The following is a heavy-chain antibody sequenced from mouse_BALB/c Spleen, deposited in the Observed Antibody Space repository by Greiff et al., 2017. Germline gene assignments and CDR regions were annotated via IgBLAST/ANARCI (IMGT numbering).Heavy chain of an antibody. CDR1: GYTFTSYW. CDR3: ARDTTAHFDY. Sequence: QVHVKQSGAELARPGASVKLSCKASGYTFTSYWMQWVKQRPGQGLEWIGAIYPGDGDTRYTQKFKGKATLTADKSSSTAYMQLSSLASEDSAVYYCARDTTAHFDYWGQGTTLTVSS. CDR2: IYPGDGDT. V-gene: IGHV1-87*01. J-gene: IGHJ2*01. D-gene: IGHD1-2*01.